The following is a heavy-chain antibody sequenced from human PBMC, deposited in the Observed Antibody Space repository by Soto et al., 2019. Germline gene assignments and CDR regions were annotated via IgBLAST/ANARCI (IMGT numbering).Heavy chain of an antibody. Sequence: QVQLVESGGGVVQPGRSLRLSCAASGFTFSSYGMHWVRQAPGKGLEWVAVISYDGSNKYYADSVKGRFTISRDNSKNTLYLQMNSLRAEDTAVYYCAKDSRSQIFGVVISQYYYYGMDVWGQGTTVTVSS. D-gene: IGHD3-3*01. CDR1: GFTFSSYG. CDR3: AKDSRSQIFGVVISQYYYYGMDV. J-gene: IGHJ6*02. CDR2: ISYDGSNK. V-gene: IGHV3-30*18.